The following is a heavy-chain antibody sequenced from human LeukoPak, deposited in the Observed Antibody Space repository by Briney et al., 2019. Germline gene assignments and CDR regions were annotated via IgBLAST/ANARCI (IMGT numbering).Heavy chain of an antibody. J-gene: IGHJ4*02. CDR1: GFTFSSYG. CDR3: AGGTTVTTAFDY. V-gene: IGHV3-30*03. D-gene: IGHD4-11*01. CDR2: ISYDGSNK. Sequence: PGGSLRLSCAASGFTFSSYGMHWVRQAPGKGLEWVAVISYDGSNKYYADSVKGRFTISRDNSKNTLYLQMNSLRLEDTAVYYCAGGTTVTTAFDYWGQGILVTVSS.